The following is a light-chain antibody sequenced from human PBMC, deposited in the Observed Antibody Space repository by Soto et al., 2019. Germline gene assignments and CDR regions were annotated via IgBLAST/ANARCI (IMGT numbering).Light chain of an antibody. Sequence: AIPMTPSPSSFSASPVYRFTITFRASRGISSYLAWYQQKPGKAPKLLIYAASTLQSGVPSRFSGSGSGTDFTLTISCLQSEDFATYYCQQYYSYQTFGQGTKVDIK. CDR1: RGISSY. CDR3: QQYYSYQT. CDR2: AAS. V-gene: IGKV1-8*01. J-gene: IGKJ1*01.